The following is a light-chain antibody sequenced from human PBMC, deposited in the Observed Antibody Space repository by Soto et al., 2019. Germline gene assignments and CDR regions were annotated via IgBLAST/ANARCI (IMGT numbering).Light chain of an antibody. CDR1: QSLLHTNGYTY. V-gene: IGKV2-28*01. J-gene: IGKJ2*02. Sequence: DIVMTQSPLSLPVTPGEPVSISCRSGQSLLHTNGYTYLDWYLQKPGQSPQLLIYLGSTRASGVPDRFSGSGSGTDFTLKISRVEAEDVGVYYCMQALQTPWTFGQGTKLEIK. CDR2: LGS. CDR3: MQALQTPWT.